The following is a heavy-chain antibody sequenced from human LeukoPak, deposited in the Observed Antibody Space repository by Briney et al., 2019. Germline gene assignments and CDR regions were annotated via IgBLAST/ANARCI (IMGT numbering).Heavy chain of an antibody. CDR1: GFTVSSNY. CDR2: VYSGGST. V-gene: IGHV3-53*01. Sequence: GGSLRLSCAASGFTVSSNYMSWVRQAPGRGLEWVSVVYSGGSTYYADSVKGRFTISRDNSKNTLYLQMNSLRAEDTAVYYCARGGSSWYFLGYWGQGALVTVSS. J-gene: IGHJ4*02. D-gene: IGHD6-13*01. CDR3: ARGGSSWYFLGY.